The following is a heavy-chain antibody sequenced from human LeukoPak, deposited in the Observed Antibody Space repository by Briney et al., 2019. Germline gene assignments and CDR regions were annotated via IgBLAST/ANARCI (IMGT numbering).Heavy chain of an antibody. D-gene: IGHD6-6*01. CDR1: GFTFSSYA. V-gene: IGHV3-23*01. Sequence: GGSLRLSCAASGFTFSSYAMSWVRQAPGKGLEWVSAISGSGGSTYYADSVKGRFTISRDNSKNTLYLQMNSLRAKDTAVYYCARSISSIAARRASDYWGQGTLVTVSS. J-gene: IGHJ4*02. CDR3: ARSISSIAARRASDY. CDR2: ISGSGGST.